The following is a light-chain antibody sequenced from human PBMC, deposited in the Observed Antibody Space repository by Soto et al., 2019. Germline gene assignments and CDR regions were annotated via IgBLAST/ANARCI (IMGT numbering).Light chain of an antibody. V-gene: IGKV3-20*01. J-gene: IGKJ4*01. CDR2: GAF. CDR3: QHYGTSPLT. Sequence: EIVLTQSPGTLSLSPGEGATLSCRASQSVSSNYFAWYQQKPGQAPRLLIYGAFNRATGIPDRFSGSGSGTDFTLTISRLEPEDFAVYYCQHYGTSPLTFSGGTKVEIK. CDR1: QSVSSNY.